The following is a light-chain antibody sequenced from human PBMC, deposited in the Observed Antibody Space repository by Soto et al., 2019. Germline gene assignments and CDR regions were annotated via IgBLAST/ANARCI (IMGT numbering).Light chain of an antibody. CDR3: QQYGDSPWT. V-gene: IGKV3-15*01. Sequence: EILMTQSPATLSVSPGERATLSCRASQSVSSDLAWYQQKPGQPPRLLIYAASARATGIPARFSGSGSGTAFTLTISSLEPEDFAVYCCQQYGDSPWTFGQGTKVDIK. J-gene: IGKJ1*01. CDR1: QSVSSD. CDR2: AAS.